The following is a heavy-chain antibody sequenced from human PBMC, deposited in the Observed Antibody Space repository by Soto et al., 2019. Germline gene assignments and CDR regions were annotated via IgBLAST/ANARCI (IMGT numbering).Heavy chain of an antibody. V-gene: IGHV3-15*07. Sequence: GGSLRLSCAASGFTFSNAWMNWVRQAPGKGLEWVGRIKSKTDGGTTDYAAPVKGRFTISRDDSKNTLYLQMNSLKTEDTAVYYCTRVVVAATPWSTYYGMDGWGQGTTVTVSS. CDR1: GFTFSNAW. CDR2: IKSKTDGGTT. CDR3: TRVVVAATPWSTYYGMDG. D-gene: IGHD2-15*01. J-gene: IGHJ6*02.